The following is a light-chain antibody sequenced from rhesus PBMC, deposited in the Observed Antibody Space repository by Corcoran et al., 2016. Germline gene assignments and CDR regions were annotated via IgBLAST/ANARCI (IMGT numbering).Light chain of an antibody. J-gene: IGKJ1*01. CDR2: YAS. V-gene: IGKV1S14*01. Sequence: DIQMTQSPSSLSASVGDTVTITCRASQGISNYLAWYQQKPGKAPNPLIYYASNLESGVPSRFGGSGSGTDFSLTISSLQPEDFAIYYCQQHNSYPRTFGQGTKVEIK. CDR1: QGISNY. CDR3: QQHNSYPRT.